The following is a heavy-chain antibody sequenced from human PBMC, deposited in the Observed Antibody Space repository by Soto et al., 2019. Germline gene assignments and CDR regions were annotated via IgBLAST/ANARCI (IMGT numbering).Heavy chain of an antibody. V-gene: IGHV1-3*01. CDR3: ARVRYFDWLPYAFDI. CDR2: INAGNGNT. J-gene: IGHJ3*02. Sequence: ASVKVSCKASGYTFTEAPGQRLEWMGWINAGNGNTKYSQKFQGRVTITRDTSASTAYMELSSLRSEDTAVYYCARVRYFDWLPYAFDIWGQGTMVTVSS. CDR1: GYTFT. D-gene: IGHD3-9*01.